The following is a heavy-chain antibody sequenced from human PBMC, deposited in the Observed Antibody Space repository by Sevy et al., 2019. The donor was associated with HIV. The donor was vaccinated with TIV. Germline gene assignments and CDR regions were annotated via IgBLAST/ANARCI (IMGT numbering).Heavy chain of an antibody. CDR2: ISPFNGDT. V-gene: IGHV1-18*01. J-gene: IGHJ4*02. CDR3: ARAYCSGGSCYSLAY. Sequence: ASVKVSCQASGYTFTSYRIYWVRQAPGQGLEWMGWISPFNGDTNYAQKLQGRVTMITDTSTTTAYMEMRSLRSDETAVYYCARAYCSGGSCYSLAYWGQGTLVTVS. CDR1: GYTFTSYR. D-gene: IGHD2-15*01.